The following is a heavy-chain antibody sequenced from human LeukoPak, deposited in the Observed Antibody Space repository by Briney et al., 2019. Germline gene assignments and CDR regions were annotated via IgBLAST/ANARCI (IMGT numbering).Heavy chain of an antibody. V-gene: IGHV3-48*04. D-gene: IGHD3-22*01. CDR2: ISSSSSTI. Sequence: WGSLRLSCPASGFTFSSYSMNWVRQAPGKGLEWVSYISSSSSTIYYADSVKGRFTISRDNAKNSLYLQMNSLRAEDTAVYYCARPFYDSSGYYYGYFDYWGQGTLVTVSS. CDR3: ARPFYDSSGYYYGYFDY. CDR1: GFTFSSYS. J-gene: IGHJ4*02.